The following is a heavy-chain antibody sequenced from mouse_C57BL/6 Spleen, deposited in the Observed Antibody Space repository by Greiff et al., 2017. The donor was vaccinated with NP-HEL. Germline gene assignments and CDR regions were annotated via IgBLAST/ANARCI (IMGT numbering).Heavy chain of an antibody. CDR2: IRLKSDNYAT. CDR1: GFTFSNYW. Sequence: EVKLEESGGGLVQPGGSMKLSCVASGFTFSNYWMNWVRQSPEKGLEWVAQIRLKSDNYATHYAESVKGRFTISRDDSKSSVYLQMNNLRAEDTGIYYCTVNYYGSSHWYFDVWGTGTTVTVSS. J-gene: IGHJ1*03. CDR3: TVNYYGSSHWYFDV. V-gene: IGHV6-3*01. D-gene: IGHD1-1*01.